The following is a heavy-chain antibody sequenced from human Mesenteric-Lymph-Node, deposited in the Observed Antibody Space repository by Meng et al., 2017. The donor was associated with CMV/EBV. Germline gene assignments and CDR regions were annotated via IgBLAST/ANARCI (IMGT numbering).Heavy chain of an antibody. J-gene: IGHJ4*02. CDR3: ARGSSYDILTGYFDY. CDR1: GGSFSGYY. D-gene: IGHD3-9*01. Sequence: QVQLHHAGAGLLKPSEALSVTCAVYGGSFSGYYWNWIRQSPEKGLEWIGEINHSGSTTYNPSFTSRIIISVDTSTNQISLNMSSVTAADTAVYYCARGSSYDILTGYFDYWGQGALVTASS. V-gene: IGHV4-34*01. CDR2: INHSGST.